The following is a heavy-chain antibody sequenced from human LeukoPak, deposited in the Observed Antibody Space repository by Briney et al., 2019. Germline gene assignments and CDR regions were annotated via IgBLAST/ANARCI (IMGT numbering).Heavy chain of an antibody. CDR3: ARAGTYYYDTSAYY. D-gene: IGHD3-22*01. J-gene: IGHJ4*02. CDR2: ISAYNGNT. V-gene: IGHV1-18*01. Sequence: GASVKVSCKASGYTSINYGITWVRQAPGQGLEWMGWISAYNGNTNFAQKFQGRITLTTDTSTSRAYMELRSLRPDDTAVYYCARAGTYYYDTSAYYWGQGTLVTVSS. CDR1: GYTSINYG.